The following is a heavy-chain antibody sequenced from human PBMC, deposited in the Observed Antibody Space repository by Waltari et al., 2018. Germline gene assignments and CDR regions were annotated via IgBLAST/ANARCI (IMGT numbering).Heavy chain of an antibody. CDR3: AGGTNGSTGWFAP. Sequence: QAQLVQSGAEVKKPGASVKVSCKASGYPFNDYFIQWVRQAPGQGLEWGAWVNPKTGATKSAQKFQGRVSVTRDSSITTAYMQLTGLTSDDTALYYCAGGTNGSTGWFAPWGQGTLVTVSS. V-gene: IGHV1-2*02. J-gene: IGHJ5*02. CDR2: VNPKTGAT. D-gene: IGHD1-1*01. CDR1: GYPFNDYF.